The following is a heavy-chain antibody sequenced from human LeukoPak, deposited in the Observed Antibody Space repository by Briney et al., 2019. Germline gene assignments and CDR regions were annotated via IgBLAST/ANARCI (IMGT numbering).Heavy chain of an antibody. J-gene: IGHJ4*02. CDR3: ARDEGVNGYTF. V-gene: IGHV4-59*11. CDR1: GGSISSHS. CDR2: IYYSGRT. Sequence: SETLSLTCTVSGGSISSHSWSWIRQPPGEGLEWIGYIYYSGRTNYNPSLKSRVTISVDTSKNQFSLKLTSMTAADTAVYYCARDEGVNGYTFWGQGTLVTVSS. D-gene: IGHD5-24*01.